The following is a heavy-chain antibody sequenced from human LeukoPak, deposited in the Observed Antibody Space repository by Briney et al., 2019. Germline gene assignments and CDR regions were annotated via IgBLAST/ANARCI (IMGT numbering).Heavy chain of an antibody. CDR3: AKGDDFWSGALDY. CDR2: FDPEDGET. D-gene: IGHD3-3*01. J-gene: IGHJ4*02. Sequence: ASVKVSCKVSGYTLTELSMHWVRQAPGKGLEWMGGFDPEDGETIYAQKFRGRVTMTEDTSTDTAYMELSSLRAEDTAVYYCAKGDDFWSGALDYWGQGTLVTVSS. V-gene: IGHV1-24*01. CDR1: GYTLTELS.